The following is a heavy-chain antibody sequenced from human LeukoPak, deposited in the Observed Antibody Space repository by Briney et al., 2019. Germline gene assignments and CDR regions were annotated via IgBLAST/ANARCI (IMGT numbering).Heavy chain of an antibody. CDR3: AKTLWGLTLLSSDY. J-gene: IGHJ4*02. D-gene: IGHD3-16*01. Sequence: GGSLRLSCAASGFTFSRNGMTWVRQAPGKGLEWVSAISGSGGNTYYADSVKGRFTISRDNSKNTLYLHMNSLRLEDTAVYWCAKTLWGLTLLSSDYWGQGTLVTVSS. CDR1: GFTFSRNG. V-gene: IGHV3-23*01. CDR2: ISGSGGNT.